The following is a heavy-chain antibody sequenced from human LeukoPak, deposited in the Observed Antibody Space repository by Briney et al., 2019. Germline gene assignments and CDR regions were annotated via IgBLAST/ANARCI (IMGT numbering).Heavy chain of an antibody. D-gene: IGHD3-22*01. CDR2: IYTSGST. V-gene: IGHV4-4*07. CDR1: GGSISSYY. J-gene: IGHJ3*02. Sequence: SETLSLTCTVSGGSISSYYWSWIRQPAGKGLEWIGRIYTSGSTNYNPSLMSRVTMSVDTSKNQFSLKLSSLTAADTAVYYCARGGYYDSRNAFDIWGQGTMVTVSS. CDR3: ARGGYYDSRNAFDI.